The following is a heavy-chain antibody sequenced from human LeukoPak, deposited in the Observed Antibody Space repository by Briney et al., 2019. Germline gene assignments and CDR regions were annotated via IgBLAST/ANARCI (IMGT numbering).Heavy chain of an antibody. CDR3: ATSYSSGWSKDSWFDP. Sequence: HGESLKISCKGSGYSFTSYWIGWVRQMPGKGLEGMGIIYPGDSDTRYSPSFQGQVTISADKSISTAYLQWSSLKASATAMYYCATSYSSGWSKDSWFDPWGQGTLVTVSS. V-gene: IGHV5-51*01. CDR1: GYSFTSYW. CDR2: IYPGDSDT. J-gene: IGHJ5*02. D-gene: IGHD6-19*01.